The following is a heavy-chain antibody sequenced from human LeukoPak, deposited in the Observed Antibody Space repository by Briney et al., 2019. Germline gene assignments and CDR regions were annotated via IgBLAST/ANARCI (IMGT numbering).Heavy chain of an antibody. CDR2: ISSSNSYT. CDR1: GFTFSDYY. CDR3: ARDRYSGYAIDY. D-gene: IGHD5-12*01. Sequence: GGSLRLSCAASGFTFSDYYMSWIRQAPGKGLEWVSYISSSNSYTNYADSVKGRFTISRDNAKNSLYLQMNSLRAEDTAVYYCARDRYSGYAIDYWGQGTLVTVSS. V-gene: IGHV3-11*06. J-gene: IGHJ4*02.